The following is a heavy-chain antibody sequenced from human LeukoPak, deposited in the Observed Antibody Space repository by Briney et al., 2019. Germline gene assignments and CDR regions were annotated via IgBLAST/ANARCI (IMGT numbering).Heavy chain of an antibody. CDR3: AKGGVLRYFDWLVQYYFDY. V-gene: IGHV3-23*01. J-gene: IGHJ4*02. CDR1: GFTFSSYG. Sequence: PGGSLRLSCAASGFTFSSYGMHWVRQAPGKGLEWVSAISGSGGSTYYADSVKGRFTISRDNSKNTLHLQMNSLRAEDTAVYYCAKGGVLRYFDWLVQYYFDYWGQGTLVTVSS. CDR2: ISGSGGST. D-gene: IGHD3-9*01.